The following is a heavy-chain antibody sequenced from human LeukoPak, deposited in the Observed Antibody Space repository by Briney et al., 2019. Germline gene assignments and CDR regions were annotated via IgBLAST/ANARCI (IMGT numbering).Heavy chain of an antibody. CDR1: GGSFNGYH. CDR2: INHSGSN. Sequence: PSETLSLTCAVYGGSFNGYHWSWIRQPPGKGLEWIGEINHSGSNNYNPSLQRRLTISVDTSKNQVSLKQSSVTAADTAVYYCERGRGGYYGSGRWYYYYYGMDVWGQGTTVTVSS. D-gene: IGHD3-10*01. CDR3: ERGRGGYYGSGRWYYYYYGMDV. J-gene: IGHJ6*02. V-gene: IGHV4-34*01.